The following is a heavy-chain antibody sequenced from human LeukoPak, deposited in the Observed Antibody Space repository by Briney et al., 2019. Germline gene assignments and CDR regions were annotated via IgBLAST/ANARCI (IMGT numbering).Heavy chain of an antibody. D-gene: IGHD2-21*02. CDR1: GDSISSAGYS. V-gene: IGHV4-31*03. J-gene: IGHJ3*02. Sequence: PSQTLSLTCTVSGDSISSAGYSWTWIRQPPRKCLQWIGYIPYSGNTYYSPSLKSRVSISLDASKNQFSLKLTSVTAADTATYFCARDVLVTSSPDAFDIWGQGTMVTVSS. CDR2: IPYSGNT. CDR3: ARDVLVTSSPDAFDI.